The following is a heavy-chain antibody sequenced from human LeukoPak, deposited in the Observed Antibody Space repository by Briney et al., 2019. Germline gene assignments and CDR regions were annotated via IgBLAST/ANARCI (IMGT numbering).Heavy chain of an antibody. CDR3: TRVSTGTSGGWEY. V-gene: IGHV3-74*01. J-gene: IGHJ4*02. CDR1: GFTVGSYW. Sequence: GGSLRLSCAASGFTVGSYWIHWVRQAPGKRRVWVSRINGDGTNRDYADSVRGRFAISRDNAKNTVYLQMNSLGGEDTAVYYCTRVSTGTSGGWEYWGQGTLVTVSS. D-gene: IGHD1-1*01. CDR2: INGDGTNR.